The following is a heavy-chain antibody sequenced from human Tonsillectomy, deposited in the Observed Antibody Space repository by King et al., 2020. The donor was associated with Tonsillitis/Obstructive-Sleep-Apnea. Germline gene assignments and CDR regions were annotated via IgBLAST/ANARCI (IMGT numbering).Heavy chain of an antibody. Sequence: VQLQQWGAGLLKPSETLSLTCALYGGPFRGYYWSWIRQPPGKGLEWIGEINHSGNTDYNPSLKSRVTISVDTSKNQFSLKLTSVTAADTAVYFCVTNNGDFYYYMDVWGKGTTVTVSS. CDR1: GGPFRGYY. CDR2: INHSGNT. V-gene: IGHV4-34*01. J-gene: IGHJ6*03. D-gene: IGHD2-8*01. CDR3: VTNNGDFYYYMDV.